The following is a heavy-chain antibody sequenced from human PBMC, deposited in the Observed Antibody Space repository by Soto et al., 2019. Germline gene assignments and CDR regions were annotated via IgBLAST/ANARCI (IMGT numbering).Heavy chain of an antibody. V-gene: IGHV4-59*08. CDR1: GGSVRSYF. CDR2: IYYSGST. Sequence: SETLSLTCTVSGGSVRSYFWIWIRQSPGKGLEWIAYIYYSGSTSYNPSLRSRLTISADTSKSQFSLKLSSVTAADTAVYYCARLGGITMARGVLTAFEIWGQGTMVTVSS. D-gene: IGHD3-10*01. J-gene: IGHJ3*02. CDR3: ARLGGITMARGVLTAFEI.